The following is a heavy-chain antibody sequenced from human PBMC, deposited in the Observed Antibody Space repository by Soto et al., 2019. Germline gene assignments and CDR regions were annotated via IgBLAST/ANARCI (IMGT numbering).Heavy chain of an antibody. J-gene: IGHJ4*02. CDR2: IIPIFGTA. Sequence: QVQLVQSGAEVKKPGSSVKVSCKASGGTFSSYAISWVRQAPGQGLEWMGGIIPIFGTANYAQKFQGRVTITADESTSTAYMELSSLRSEDTAVYYCARNNYYDSSGYYQYYFDYWGQGTLVTVSS. V-gene: IGHV1-69*01. D-gene: IGHD3-22*01. CDR1: GGTFSSYA. CDR3: ARNNYYDSSGYYQYYFDY.